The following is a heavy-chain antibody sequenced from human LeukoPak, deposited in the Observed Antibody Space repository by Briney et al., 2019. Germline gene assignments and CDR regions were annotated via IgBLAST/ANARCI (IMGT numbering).Heavy chain of an antibody. CDR1: GFTFSSYG. Sequence: GGSLRLSCAASGFTFSSYGMHWVRQAPGKGLEWVAFIRYDGSNKYYADSVKGRFTISRDNSKNTLYLQMNSLRAEDTAVYYCAKGDYYDSSGLSLDYWGQGTLVTVSS. V-gene: IGHV3-30*02. CDR3: AKGDYYDSSGLSLDY. D-gene: IGHD3-22*01. J-gene: IGHJ4*02. CDR2: IRYDGSNK.